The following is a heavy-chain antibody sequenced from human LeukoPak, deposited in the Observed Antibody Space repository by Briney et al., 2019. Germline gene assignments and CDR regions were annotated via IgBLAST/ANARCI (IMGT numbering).Heavy chain of an antibody. Sequence: PGGSLRLSCAASGFTFSSYVMSWVRQAPGKGLEWVSAISGSGGSTYYADSVKGRFTISRDNSKNTLYLQMNSLRAEDTAVYYCAKDGAYCSSTSCYYAFDIWGQGTMVTVSS. CDR2: ISGSGGST. D-gene: IGHD2-2*01. CDR1: GFTFSSYV. J-gene: IGHJ3*02. V-gene: IGHV3-23*01. CDR3: AKDGAYCSSTSCYYAFDI.